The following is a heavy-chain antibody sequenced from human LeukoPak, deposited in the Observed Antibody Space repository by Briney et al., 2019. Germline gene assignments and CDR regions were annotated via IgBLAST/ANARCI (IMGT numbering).Heavy chain of an antibody. CDR1: SSSFNFYY. V-gene: IGHV4-4*07. Sequence: SETLSLTCIVSSSSFNFYYWSWIRQPAGKGLEWIGRIHASGSTSYNPSLKSRLTMSIDTATTQFSLKLTSVTAADTAVYYCAGVQSVFVADQRVEGFLDYWGQGALVTVSS. D-gene: IGHD5-24*01. CDR3: AGVQSVFVADQRVEGFLDY. CDR2: IHASGST. J-gene: IGHJ4*02.